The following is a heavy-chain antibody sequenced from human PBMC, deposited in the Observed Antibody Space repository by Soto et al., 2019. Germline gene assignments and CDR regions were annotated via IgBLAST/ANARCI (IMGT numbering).Heavy chain of an antibody. J-gene: IGHJ6*02. CDR3: AKDPQGQLLYYYYSYGMDV. CDR1: GFTFSSYG. Sequence: QVQLVESGGGVVQPGRSLRLSCAASGFTFSSYGMHWVRQAPGKGLEWVAVISYDGSNKYYADSVKGRFTISRDNSKNKLYLQMNSLRAEDTAVYYCAKDPQGQLLYYYYSYGMDVWGQGTTVTVSS. D-gene: IGHD2-2*02. CDR2: ISYDGSNK. V-gene: IGHV3-30*18.